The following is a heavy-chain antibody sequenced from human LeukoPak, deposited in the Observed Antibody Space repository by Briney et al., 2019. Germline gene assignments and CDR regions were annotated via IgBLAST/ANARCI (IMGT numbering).Heavy chain of an antibody. CDR3: AKLGGFGYYFDY. D-gene: IGHD3-16*01. CDR1: GFTFSSYA. V-gene: IGHV3-23*01. J-gene: IGHJ4*02. CDR2: ISGSGGST. Sequence: GGSLRLSCAASGFTFSSYAMSWVRQAPGKGLEWVSAISGSGGSTYYADSVKGRFTISRVNSKNTLYLQMNSLRAEDTAVYYCAKLGGFGYYFDYWGQGTLATVSS.